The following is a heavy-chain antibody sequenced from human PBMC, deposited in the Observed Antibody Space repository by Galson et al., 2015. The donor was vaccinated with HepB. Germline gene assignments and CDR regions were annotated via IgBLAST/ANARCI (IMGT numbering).Heavy chain of an antibody. V-gene: IGHV3-11*06. D-gene: IGHD3-9*01. CDR2: IGTSSFST. CDR3: ARDLTDRGGSRYEILTGYPGALDF. Sequence: SLRLSCAASGFSFSDYYMSWIRQAPGKGLECISYIGTSSFSTNYADSVKGRFTISRDNAKNSLYLQMNSLRAEDTAMYYCARDLTDRGGSRYEILTGYPGALDFWGQGTLVTVPS. CDR1: GFSFSDYY. J-gene: IGHJ4*02.